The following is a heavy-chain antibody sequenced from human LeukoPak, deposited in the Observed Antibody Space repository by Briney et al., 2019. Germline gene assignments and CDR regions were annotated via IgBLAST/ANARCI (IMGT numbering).Heavy chain of an antibody. J-gene: IGHJ4*02. D-gene: IGHD6-19*01. V-gene: IGHV1-18*01. Sequence: GASVKVSCKASGYTFTSYGISWMRQAPGQGLEWMGWISAYNGNTNYAQKLQGRVTMTTDTSTSTAYMELRSLRSDDTAVYYCAGDRRKDSSGCSGYWGQGTLVTVSS. CDR3: AGDRRKDSSGCSGY. CDR1: GYTFTSYG. CDR2: ISAYNGNT.